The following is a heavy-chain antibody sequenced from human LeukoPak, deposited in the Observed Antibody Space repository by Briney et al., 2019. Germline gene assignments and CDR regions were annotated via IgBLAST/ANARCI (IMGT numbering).Heavy chain of an antibody. D-gene: IGHD1-26*01. CDR1: GGSISSSSYS. CDR2: IYYSGST. J-gene: IGHJ4*02. V-gene: IGHV4-39*02. CDR3: AREVGATGEGFDY. Sequence: SETLSITCTVSGGSISSSSYSWGWIRQPPGKGLEWIGSIYYSGSTYYNPSLKSRVTISVDTSKNQFSLKLSSVTAADTAVYYCAREVGATGEGFDYWGQGTLVTVSS.